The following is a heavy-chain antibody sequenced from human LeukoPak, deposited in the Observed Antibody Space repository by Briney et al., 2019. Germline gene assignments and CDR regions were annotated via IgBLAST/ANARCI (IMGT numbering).Heavy chain of an antibody. V-gene: IGHV3-7*01. Sequence: GGSLRLSCAASGFTFSGYWMSWVRQAPGKGLEWVASIKQDGSEEYYVDSVKGRFTISRDNAKNSLYLQMNSLRAEDTAVYYCARGLAEYNRYFDYWGQGTLVTVSS. CDR2: IKQDGSEE. D-gene: IGHD6-6*01. CDR1: GFTFSGYW. J-gene: IGHJ4*02. CDR3: ARGLAEYNRYFDY.